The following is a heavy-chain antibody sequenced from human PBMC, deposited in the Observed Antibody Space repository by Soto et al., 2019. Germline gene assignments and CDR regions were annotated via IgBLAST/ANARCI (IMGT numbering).Heavy chain of an antibody. V-gene: IGHV1-69*13. CDR2: IIPIFGTA. Sequence: SVKVSCKASGGSFSSYAISWVRQAPGQGLEWMGGIIPIFGTANYAQKFQGRVTITADESTSTAYMELSSLRSEDTAVYYCARGELEMATIDAFDIWGQGPMVTVSS. CDR3: ARGELEMATIDAFDI. J-gene: IGHJ3*02. D-gene: IGHD5-12*01. CDR1: GGSFSSYA.